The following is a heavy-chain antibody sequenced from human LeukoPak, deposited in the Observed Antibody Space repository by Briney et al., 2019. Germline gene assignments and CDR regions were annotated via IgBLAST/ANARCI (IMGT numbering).Heavy chain of an antibody. V-gene: IGHV3-21*05. CDR1: GFTFSRFA. J-gene: IGHJ4*02. Sequence: GGSLRLSCAASGFTFSRFAMDWVRQAPGKGLEWISYINTDSSDIHYADSVKGRFTISRDNARNTLFLQLSSLRAEDSAVYYCARDTFQPGLIDSWGQGTLVTVSS. D-gene: IGHD2-2*01. CDR2: INTDSSDI. CDR3: ARDTFQPGLIDS.